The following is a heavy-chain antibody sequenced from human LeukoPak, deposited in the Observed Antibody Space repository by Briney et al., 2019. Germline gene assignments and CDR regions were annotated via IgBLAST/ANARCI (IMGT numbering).Heavy chain of an antibody. CDR3: ARAVGIDAFDI. CDR1: GGSISSYY. V-gene: IGHV4-59*01. J-gene: IGHJ3*02. CDR2: IYYSGST. Sequence: SETLSLTCTVSGGSISSYYWSWIRQPPGKGLEWIGYIYYSGSTNYNPSLKSRVTISVDTSKNQFSLKLSSVTAADTAVYYCARAVGIDAFDIWGQGTVVTVSS.